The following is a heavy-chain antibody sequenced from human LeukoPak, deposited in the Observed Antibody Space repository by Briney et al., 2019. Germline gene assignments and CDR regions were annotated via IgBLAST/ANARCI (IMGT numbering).Heavy chain of an antibody. CDR3: ARDRNNYYFDF. Sequence: GGSLRLSCAASGFTFGIYGMRWVRQAPGKGLQWVTFIWANGRDVYYAESVKGRFTVSRDNSNNVLYLHMNSVRAEDTAVYYCARDRNNYYFDFYGQGTQVTVSS. V-gene: IGHV3-33*01. D-gene: IGHD1-20*01. CDR1: GFTFGIYG. CDR2: IWANGRDV. J-gene: IGHJ4*02.